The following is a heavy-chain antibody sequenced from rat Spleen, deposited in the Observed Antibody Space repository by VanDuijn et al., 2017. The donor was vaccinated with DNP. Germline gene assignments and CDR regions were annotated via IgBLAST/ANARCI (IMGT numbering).Heavy chain of an antibody. D-gene: IGHD1-4*01. CDR1: GFTFSDYY. V-gene: IGHV5-22*01. Sequence: EVQLVASGGGLAQPGRSLKLSCAASGFTFSDYYMAWVRRTPAKGLEWVAYISYDGVSTYNGGSVKGRFTISRDIAKSTLYLEMNSLRSEDMATYYCARHVLPLRVWDYWGQGVMVTVSS. J-gene: IGHJ2*01. CDR3: ARHVLPLRVWDY. CDR2: ISYDGVST.